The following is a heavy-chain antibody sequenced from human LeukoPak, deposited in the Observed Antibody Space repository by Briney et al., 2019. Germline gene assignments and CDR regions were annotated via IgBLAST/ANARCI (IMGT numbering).Heavy chain of an antibody. CDR1: GFTFTSSV. Sequence: TSVKVSCKASGFTFTSSVMQWVRQARGQRLEWIGWIVVGSGNTNYAQKFQERVTITRDKSTSTAYMELSSLRSEDTAVYYCAAGIGSRPEYFHYWGQGTLVTVSS. CDR3: AAGIGSRPEYFHY. J-gene: IGHJ1*01. V-gene: IGHV1-58*02. D-gene: IGHD1-26*01. CDR2: IVVGSGNT.